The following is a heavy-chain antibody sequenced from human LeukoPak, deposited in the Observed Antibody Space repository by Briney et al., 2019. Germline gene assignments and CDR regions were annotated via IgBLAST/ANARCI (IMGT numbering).Heavy chain of an antibody. D-gene: IGHD7-27*01. CDR1: GFTFSTYT. CDR3: AIDPNWGTHS. V-gene: IGHV3-23*01. CDR2: IGNNGGGI. J-gene: IGHJ4*02. Sequence: GGSLRLSCAASGFTFSTYTMYWVRHPPGKRLEWVSIIGNNGGGIHYADSVKGRFTISRDNFKNAPYLQMNSLRVEDTAVYYCAIDPNWGTHSWGQGVLVTVSS.